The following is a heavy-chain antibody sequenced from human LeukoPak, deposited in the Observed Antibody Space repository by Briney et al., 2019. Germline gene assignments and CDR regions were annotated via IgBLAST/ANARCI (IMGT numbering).Heavy chain of an antibody. V-gene: IGHV4-59*12. D-gene: IGHD6-13*01. Sequence: SETLSLTCTVSGGSISSYYWSWIRQPPGKGLEWIGYIYYSGSTNYNPSLKSRVTISVDKSKNQSSLKLSSLTAADTAVYYCARNGYSSSWHDPVFDYWGQGTLVTVSS. J-gene: IGHJ4*02. CDR2: IYYSGST. CDR3: ARNGYSSSWHDPVFDY. CDR1: GGSISSYY.